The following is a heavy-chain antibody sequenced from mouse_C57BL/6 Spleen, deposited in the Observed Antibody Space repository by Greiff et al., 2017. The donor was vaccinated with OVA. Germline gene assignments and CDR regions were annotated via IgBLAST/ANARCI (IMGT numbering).Heavy chain of an antibody. CDR3: ARDSKPPWYFDV. Sequence: QVQLQQPGAEPVMPGSSVKLSCTASGDTFTDYYINWVKQRPGQGLEWIAMIHPGSGNTDYNEKSKGKAILTAEKSSSSAYMQLSGLASEDSAVYFCARDSKPPWYFDVCGAGATVTVTS. CDR2: IHPGSGNT. CDR1: GDTFTDYY. J-gene: IGHJ1*01. V-gene: IGHV1-76*01.